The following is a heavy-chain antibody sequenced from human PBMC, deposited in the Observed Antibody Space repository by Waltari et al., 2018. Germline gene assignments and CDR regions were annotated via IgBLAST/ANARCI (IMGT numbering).Heavy chain of an antibody. CDR2: IYHSGST. CDR3: AKNGGYDFWSGYLPYYYYYYMDV. V-gene: IGHV4-38-2*01. D-gene: IGHD3-3*01. Sequence: QVQLQESGPGLVKPSETLSLTCAVSGYSISSGYYWGWIRQPPGKGLEWIGSIYHSGSTSYNPSLKSRVTISVDTSKNQFSLKLSSVTAADTAVYYCAKNGGYDFWSGYLPYYYYYYMDVWGKGTTVTVSS. J-gene: IGHJ6*03. CDR1: GYSISSGYY.